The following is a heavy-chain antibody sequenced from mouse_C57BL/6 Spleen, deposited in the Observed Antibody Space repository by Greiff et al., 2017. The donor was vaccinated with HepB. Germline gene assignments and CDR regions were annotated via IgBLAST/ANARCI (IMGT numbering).Heavy chain of an antibody. CDR2: IDPSDSYT. D-gene: IGHD1-1*01. V-gene: IGHV1-69*01. J-gene: IGHJ1*03. CDR1: GYTFTSYW. Sequence: QVQLQQPGAELVMPGASVKLSCKASGYTFTSYWMHWVKQRPGQGLEWIGEIDPSDSYTNYNQKFKGKSTLTVDKSSSTAYMQLSSRTSEDSAVYYCARYGSSYDWYFDVWGTGTTVTVSS. CDR3: ARYGSSYDWYFDV.